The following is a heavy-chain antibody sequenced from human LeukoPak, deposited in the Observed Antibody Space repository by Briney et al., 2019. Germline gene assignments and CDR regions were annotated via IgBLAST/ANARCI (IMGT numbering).Heavy chain of an antibody. Sequence: GGSLRLSCAASGFTFSNYDMHWVRQAPGKWLEWVSAISSSSYIYYADSIKGRFTISRDNAENSLYLQMNSLRAVDTAVYFCARGEEKATITALDSWGQGTLVTVFS. V-gene: IGHV3-69-1*02. D-gene: IGHD5-24*01. J-gene: IGHJ4*02. CDR1: GFTFSNYD. CDR2: ISSSSYI. CDR3: ARGEEKATITALDS.